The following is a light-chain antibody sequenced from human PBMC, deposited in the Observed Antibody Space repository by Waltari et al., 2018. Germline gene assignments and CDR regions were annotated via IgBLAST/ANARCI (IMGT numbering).Light chain of an antibody. J-gene: IGKJ5*01. V-gene: IGKV1-39*01. CDR1: QSISVY. CDR2: DAS. CDR3: QQSYSTPAT. Sequence: DIQMTPSPSSLSASVGARVTITCWAGQSISVYLNWYQQRPGKAPKLLIYDASTLQSGVPSRFSGSGSGTDFTLTISSLQPEDFATYYCQQSYSTPATFGQGTRLEIK.